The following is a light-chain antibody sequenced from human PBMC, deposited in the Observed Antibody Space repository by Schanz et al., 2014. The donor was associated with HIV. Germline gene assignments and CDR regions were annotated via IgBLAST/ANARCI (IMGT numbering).Light chain of an antibody. CDR2: EVS. CDR1: SSDIGTYNY. CDR3: SSFANSRI. J-gene: IGLJ2*01. V-gene: IGLV2-8*01. Sequence: QSALTQPPSASGSPGQSVTISCTGTSSDIGTYNYVSWYQQHPGKAPKLLIYEVSQRPSGVPDRFSGSKSGNTASLTVSGLQAEDEADYYCSSFANSRIFGGGTKVTVL.